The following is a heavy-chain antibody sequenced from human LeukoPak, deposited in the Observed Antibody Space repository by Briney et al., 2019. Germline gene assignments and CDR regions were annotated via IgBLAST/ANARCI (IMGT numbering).Heavy chain of an antibody. Sequence: GASVKVSCKASGGTFSSYTTSWVRQAPGQGLEWMGRIIRILGIANYAQMFQGRVTITADKSPSTDYMELSSLRSEDTAVYYCARDRSSSHFDYWGQGTLVTVSS. CDR3: ARDRSSSHFDY. V-gene: IGHV1-69*04. J-gene: IGHJ4*02. D-gene: IGHD6-6*01. CDR2: IIRILGIA. CDR1: GGTFSSYT.